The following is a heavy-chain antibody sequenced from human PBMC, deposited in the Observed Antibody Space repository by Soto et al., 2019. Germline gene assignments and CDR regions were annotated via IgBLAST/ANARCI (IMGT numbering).Heavy chain of an antibody. CDR2: IYYSGST. V-gene: IGHV4-59*01. CDR3: ARDSINYGSGTSGMDV. J-gene: IGHJ6*02. CDR1: GGSISGYY. Sequence: SETLSLTCTVSGGSISGYYWSWIRQPPGKGLEWIGYIYYSGSTNYNPSLKSRVTISVDTSKNQFSLKLSSVTAADTAVYYCARDSINYGSGTSGMDVWGQGTTVTVSS. D-gene: IGHD3-10*01.